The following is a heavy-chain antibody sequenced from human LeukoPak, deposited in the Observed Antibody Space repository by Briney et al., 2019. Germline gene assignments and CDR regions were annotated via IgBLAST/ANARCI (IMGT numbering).Heavy chain of an antibody. Sequence: GGSLRLSCAASGFTFSSYSMNWVRQAPGKGLEWVSSISSSSSYIYYADSVKGRFTISRDNAKNSLYLQMNSLRAEDTAVYFCARVPAASTGHYYYYYMDVWGKGTTVTVSS. CDR1: GFTFSSYS. V-gene: IGHV3-21*01. CDR2: ISSSSSYI. D-gene: IGHD2-2*01. J-gene: IGHJ6*03. CDR3: ARVPAASTGHYYYYYMDV.